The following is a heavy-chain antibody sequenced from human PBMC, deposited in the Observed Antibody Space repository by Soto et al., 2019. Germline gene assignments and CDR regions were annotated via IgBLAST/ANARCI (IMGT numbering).Heavy chain of an antibody. CDR1: GYSFTSYW. D-gene: IGHD2-15*01. CDR3: ARIVVVVAATPNAFDI. V-gene: IGHV5-10-1*01. J-gene: IGHJ3*02. Sequence: GESLKISCKGSGYSFTSYWISWVRQMPGKGLEWMGRIDPSDSYTNYSPSFQGHVTISADKSISTAYLQWSSLKASDTAMYYCARIVVVVAATPNAFDIWGQGTRVTVSS. CDR2: IDPSDSYT.